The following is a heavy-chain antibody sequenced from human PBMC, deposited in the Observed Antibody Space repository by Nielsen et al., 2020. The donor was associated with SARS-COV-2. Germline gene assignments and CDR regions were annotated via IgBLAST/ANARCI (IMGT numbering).Heavy chain of an antibody. J-gene: IGHJ4*02. CDR3: AKTVSGSYYGRIGDY. V-gene: IGHV3-23*01. Sequence: GGSLRLSCAASGFTFSSYAMSWVRQAPGKGLEWVSAISGSGGSTYYADSVKGRFTISRDNSKNTLYLQMNSLRAEDTAVYYCAKTVSGSYYGRIGDYWGQGTLVTVSS. CDR2: ISGSGGST. D-gene: IGHD1-26*01. CDR1: GFTFSSYA.